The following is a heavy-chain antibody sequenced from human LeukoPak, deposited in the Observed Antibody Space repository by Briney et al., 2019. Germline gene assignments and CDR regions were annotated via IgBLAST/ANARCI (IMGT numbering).Heavy chain of an antibody. CDR2: ISGSGGST. CDR1: GFTFSSYG. V-gene: IGHV3-23*01. D-gene: IGHD5-24*01. J-gene: IGHJ4*02. Sequence: GGSLRLSCAASGFTFSSYGMSWVRQAPGKGLEWVSAISGSGGSTYYADSVKGRFTISRDNSKNTLYLQMNSLRAEDTAVYYCAKGIYPDGYRGDYWGQGTLVTVSS. CDR3: AKGIYPDGYRGDY.